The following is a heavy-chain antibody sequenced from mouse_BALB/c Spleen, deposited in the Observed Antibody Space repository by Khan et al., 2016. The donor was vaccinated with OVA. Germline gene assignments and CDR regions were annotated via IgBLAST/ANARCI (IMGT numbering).Heavy chain of an antibody. CDR2: ISSGSSTI. CDR1: GFTFSSFG. Sequence: EVELVESGGGLVQPGGSRKLSCAASGFTFSSFGMHWVRQAPKKGLEWVAYISSGSSTIYYVDTVKGRFTIYRDSPKNTLFLQMTSLRSEDTAIYYCARSGGNFHWYFDVWGAGTSVTVSS. V-gene: IGHV5-17*02. J-gene: IGHJ1*01. CDR3: ARSGGNFHWYFDV. D-gene: IGHD2-1*01.